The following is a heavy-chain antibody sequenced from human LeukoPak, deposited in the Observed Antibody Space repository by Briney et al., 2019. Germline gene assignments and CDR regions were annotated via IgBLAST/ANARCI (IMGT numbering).Heavy chain of an antibody. D-gene: IGHD3-3*01. CDR2: IKQDGREK. Sequence: GGSLRLSCAASGFTLSSYWMNWVRQAQGKGLEWVANIKQDGREKYYVDSVKGGFTISRDNANNSLYLQMNSLRAEDTAVYSCARDSEGLLRGAYFDYWGQGTLVTVSS. J-gene: IGHJ4*02. CDR1: GFTLSSYW. V-gene: IGHV3-7*01. CDR3: ARDSEGLLRGAYFDY.